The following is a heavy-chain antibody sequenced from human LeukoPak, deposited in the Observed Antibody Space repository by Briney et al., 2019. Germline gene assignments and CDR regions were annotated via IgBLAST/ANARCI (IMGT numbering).Heavy chain of an antibody. CDR2: IYPGDSDT. D-gene: IGHD5/OR15-5a*01. CDR3: ARHGSVVGLSLRRYYYMDV. CDR1: GYSFTNYW. V-gene: IGHV5-51*01. Sequence: GESLKISCKGSGYSFTNYWIGWVRQMPGKGLEWMGIIYPGDSDTRYSPSFQGQVTISVDKSISTAFVQWSSLKASDTAMYYCARHGSVVGLSLRRYYYMDVWGKGTTVTVSS. J-gene: IGHJ6*03.